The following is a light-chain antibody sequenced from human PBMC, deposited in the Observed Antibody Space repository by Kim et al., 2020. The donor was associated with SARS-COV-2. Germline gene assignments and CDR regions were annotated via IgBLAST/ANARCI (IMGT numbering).Light chain of an antibody. CDR3: QKYDDFPLT. CDR1: QDIHNY. CDR2: ASS. V-gene: IGKV1-16*01. J-gene: IGKJ4*01. Sequence: DIQMTQSPSSLSASVGDRVTITCLASQDIHNYLAWVQQKPGKAPKSLIYASSTLHSGVTSRFSGNGSGTDFTLTVSSLQPEDVATYYCQKYDDFPLTFGGGTKVDIK.